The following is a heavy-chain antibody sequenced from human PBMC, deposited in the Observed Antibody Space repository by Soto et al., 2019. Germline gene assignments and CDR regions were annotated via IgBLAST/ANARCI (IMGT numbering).Heavy chain of an antibody. Sequence: SETLSLTCTVSGGSISSYYRSWIRQPPGKGLEWIGYIYYSGSTNYNPSLKSRVTISVDTSKNQFSLKLSSVTAADTAVYYCARKRGIAVATNWFDPWGQGTLVTGSS. CDR3: ARKRGIAVATNWFDP. V-gene: IGHV4-59*01. D-gene: IGHD6-19*01. CDR2: IYYSGST. CDR1: GGSISSYY. J-gene: IGHJ5*02.